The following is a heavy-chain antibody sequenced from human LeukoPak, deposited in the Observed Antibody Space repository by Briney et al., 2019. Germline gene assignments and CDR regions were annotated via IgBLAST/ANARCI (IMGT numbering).Heavy chain of an antibody. D-gene: IGHD1-14*01. Sequence: ASVTVSCTVSGYTLTELSMHWVRQAPGKGLEWMGGFYPEDGETIYAQKFQGRVTMIDDTSNHSAHTELRSPRSEDAAVYYLSXXRRGPWRNTAKPNWFDPWGQGTLVTVSS. CDR2: FYPEDGET. CDR1: GYTLTELS. CDR3: SXXRRGPWRNTAKPNWFDP. V-gene: IGHV1-24*01. J-gene: IGHJ5*02.